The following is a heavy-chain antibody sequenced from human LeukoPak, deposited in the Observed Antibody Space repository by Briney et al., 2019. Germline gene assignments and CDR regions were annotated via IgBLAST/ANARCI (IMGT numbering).Heavy chain of an antibody. CDR2: ISAYNGNT. Sequence: ASVKVSCKASGYTFTSYGISWVRQAPGQGLEWMGWISAYNGNTNYAQKLQGRVTMTTDTSTSTAYMELRSLRSDDTAVYYCARDLGWRDSSGSSDYWGQGTLVTVSS. V-gene: IGHV1-18*01. D-gene: IGHD3-22*01. J-gene: IGHJ4*02. CDR3: ARDLGWRDSSGSSDY. CDR1: GYTFTSYG.